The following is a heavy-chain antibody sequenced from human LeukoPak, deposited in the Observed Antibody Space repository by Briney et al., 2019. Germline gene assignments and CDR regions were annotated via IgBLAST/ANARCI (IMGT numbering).Heavy chain of an antibody. CDR3: ASSMGFWNAEFTSITD. CDR1: GFIFSAFG. Sequence: PGGSLRLSCAASGFIFSAFGMTWVRQPTGKGLEWVSAINSGGGVTYYADSVKGRFTISRDNSEGTLFLQMDSLRAEDTAVYFCASSMGFWNAEFTSITDWGQGTQVTVSS. CDR2: INSGGGVT. V-gene: IGHV3-23*01. J-gene: IGHJ4*02. D-gene: IGHD1-1*01.